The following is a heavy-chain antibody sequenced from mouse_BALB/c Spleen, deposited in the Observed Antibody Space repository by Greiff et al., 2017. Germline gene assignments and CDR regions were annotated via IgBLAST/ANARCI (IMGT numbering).Heavy chain of an antibody. J-gene: IGHJ1*01. CDR2: ISSGSSTI. V-gene: IGHV5-17*02. Sequence: EVKLVESGGGLVQPVGSRKLSCAASGFTFSSFGMHWVRQAPEKGLEWVAYISSGSSTIYYADTVKGRFTISRDNPNNTLFLQMTSLRAEDTAMYYCARREDRWYFDVWGEGTTVTVSS. CDR3: ARREDRWYFDV. CDR1: GFTFSSFG.